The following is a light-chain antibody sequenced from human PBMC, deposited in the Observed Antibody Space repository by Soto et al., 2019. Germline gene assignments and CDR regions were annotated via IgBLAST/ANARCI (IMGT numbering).Light chain of an antibody. J-gene: IGKJ4*01. V-gene: IGKV3D-20*02. CDR2: DAS. CDR1: QSVSSSY. CDR3: QQRGRWLT. Sequence: EIVLTQSPATLSVSPGERATLSCRASQSVSSSYLAWYQHKPGQAPRLLIYDASTRATGVPARFSGSGSGTDFTLTISSLEPEDFAVYFCQQRGRWLTFGGGTKVDIK.